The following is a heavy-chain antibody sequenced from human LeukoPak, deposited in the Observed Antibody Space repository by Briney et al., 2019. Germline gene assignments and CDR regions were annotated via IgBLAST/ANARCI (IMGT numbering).Heavy chain of an antibody. Sequence: GGSLRLSCAASGFTFSNYAMSWVRQAPGKGLEWVSAMNKDGDNSYCADSVKGRFTISRDNSKNTLYLQMNSLRADDTAVYFCAKDYPVGDHYWGQGTLVTVSS. CDR1: GFTFSNYA. CDR2: MNKDGDNS. D-gene: IGHD3-10*01. CDR3: AKDYPVGDHY. J-gene: IGHJ4*02. V-gene: IGHV3-23*01.